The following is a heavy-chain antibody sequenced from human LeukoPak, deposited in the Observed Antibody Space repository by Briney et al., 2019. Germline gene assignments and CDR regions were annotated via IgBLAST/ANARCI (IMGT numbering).Heavy chain of an antibody. D-gene: IGHD6-13*01. CDR1: GFTFSSYS. CDR2: IYSGGST. CDR3: ARDGGYSSSWPDAFDI. J-gene: IGHJ3*02. Sequence: GGSLRLSCAASGFTFSSYSMNWVRQAPGKGLEWVSVIYSGGSTYYADSVKGRFTISRDNAKNSLYLQMNSLRAEDTAVYYCARDGGYSSSWPDAFDIWGQGTMVTVSS. V-gene: IGHV3-66*01.